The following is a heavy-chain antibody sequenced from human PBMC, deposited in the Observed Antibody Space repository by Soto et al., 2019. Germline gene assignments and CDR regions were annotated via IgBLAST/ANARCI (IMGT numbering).Heavy chain of an antibody. Sequence: SETLSLTCTVSGGSISSYYWSWIRQPPGKGLEWIGYIYYSGSTNYNPSLKSRVTISVDTSKNQFSLKLSSVTAADTAVYYCARDSGDYDYIWGSYGYFDYWGQGTLVTVSS. CDR3: ARDSGDYDYIWGSYGYFDY. CDR1: GGSISSYY. D-gene: IGHD3-16*01. V-gene: IGHV4-59*01. CDR2: IYYSGST. J-gene: IGHJ4*02.